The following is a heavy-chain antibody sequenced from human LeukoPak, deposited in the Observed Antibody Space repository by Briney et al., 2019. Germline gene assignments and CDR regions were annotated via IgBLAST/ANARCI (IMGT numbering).Heavy chain of an antibody. J-gene: IGHJ4*02. V-gene: IGHV4-39*01. Sequence: SETLSLTCTVSGGSISSSSYYWGWIRQPPGKGLEWIGSIYYSGSTYYNPSLKSRVTISVDTSKNQFSLKLSSVTAADTAVYYCARGIAAAGYYFDYWGQGALVTVCS. CDR1: GGSISSSSYY. CDR2: IYYSGST. D-gene: IGHD6-13*01. CDR3: ARGIAAAGYYFDY.